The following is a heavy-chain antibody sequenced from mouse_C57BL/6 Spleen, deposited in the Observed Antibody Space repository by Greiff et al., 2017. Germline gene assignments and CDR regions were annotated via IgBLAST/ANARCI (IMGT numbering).Heavy chain of an antibody. J-gene: IGHJ1*03. V-gene: IGHV1-69*01. CDR1: GYTFTSYW. CDR3: ARREAWYFDV. Sequence: QVQLQQPGAELVMPGASVKLSCKASGYTFTSYWMHWVKQRPGQGLEWIGEIDPSDSYTNYNQKFKGKSTLTEDKSSSTAYMQRSSLTAEDSAVYYCARREAWYFDVWGTGTTVTVSS. CDR2: IDPSDSYT.